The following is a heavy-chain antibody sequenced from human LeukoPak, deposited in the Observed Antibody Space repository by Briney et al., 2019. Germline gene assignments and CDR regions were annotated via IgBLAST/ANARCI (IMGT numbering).Heavy chain of an antibody. J-gene: IGHJ4*02. CDR3: AADRRYSSGWYPY. CDR1: GYTFTRYY. Sequence: ASVKVSCKASGYTFTRYYMYWVRQAPGQGLEWMGIINPSGGSTNYAQKFQGRVTMTRDTSTNTVYMELSSLRSEDTAVYYCAADRRYSSGWYPYWGQGTLVTVSS. CDR2: INPSGGST. D-gene: IGHD6-19*01. V-gene: IGHV1-46*01.